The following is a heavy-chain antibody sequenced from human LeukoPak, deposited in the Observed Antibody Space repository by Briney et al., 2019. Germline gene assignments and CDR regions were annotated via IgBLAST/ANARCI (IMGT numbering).Heavy chain of an antibody. CDR1: GYPFTGYY. Sequence: ASVKVSCKASGYPFTGYYMHWVRQAPGQGLEWMGRINPNSGGTNYAQKFQGRVTMTRDTSISTAYMELSRLRSDDTAVYYCARGGSRDSYYDFWSGYSDLVRWGQGTLVTVSS. CDR3: ARGGSRDSYYDFWSGYSDLVR. CDR2: INPNSGGT. J-gene: IGHJ4*02. D-gene: IGHD3-3*01. V-gene: IGHV1-2*06.